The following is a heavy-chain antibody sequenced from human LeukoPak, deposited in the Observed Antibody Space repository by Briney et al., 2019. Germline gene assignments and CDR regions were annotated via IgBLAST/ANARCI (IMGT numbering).Heavy chain of an antibody. CDR3: ARWGFDY. CDR2: ISYDGSNK. V-gene: IGHV3-30*04. D-gene: IGHD3-16*01. J-gene: IGHJ4*02. CDR1: GFTFSSYA. Sequence: PGRSLRLSCAASGFTFSSYAMHWVRQAPGKGLGWVAVISYDGSNKYYADSVKGRFTISRDNSKNTLYLQMNSLRAEDTAVYYCARWGFDYWGQGTLVTVSS.